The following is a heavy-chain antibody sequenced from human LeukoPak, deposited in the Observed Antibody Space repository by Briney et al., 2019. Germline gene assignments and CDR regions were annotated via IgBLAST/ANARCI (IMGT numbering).Heavy chain of an antibody. J-gene: IGHJ5*02. CDR1: GFSISNFW. CDR3: AKGGHIVVVTAIRWFDP. Sequence: AGGSLRLSCVASGFSISNFWMHWVRQAPGKGLEWVSAISGSGGSTYYADSVKGRFTISRDNSKNTLYLQMNSLRAEDTAVYYCAKGGHIVVVTAIRWFDPWGQGTLVTVSS. CDR2: ISGSGGST. V-gene: IGHV3-23*01. D-gene: IGHD2-21*02.